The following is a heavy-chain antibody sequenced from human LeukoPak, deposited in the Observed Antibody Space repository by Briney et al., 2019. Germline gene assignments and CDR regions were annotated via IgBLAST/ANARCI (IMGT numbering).Heavy chain of an antibody. Sequence: PSETLSLTCAVYGGSFSGYYWSWIRQPPGKGLEWIGEINHSGSTNYNPSLKSRVTISVDTSKNQFSLKLSSVTAADTAVYYCARDAYSGYDSYYFDYWGQGTLVTVSS. CDR3: ARDAYSGYDSYYFDY. V-gene: IGHV4-34*01. CDR2: INHSGST. D-gene: IGHD5-12*01. J-gene: IGHJ4*02. CDR1: GGSFSGYY.